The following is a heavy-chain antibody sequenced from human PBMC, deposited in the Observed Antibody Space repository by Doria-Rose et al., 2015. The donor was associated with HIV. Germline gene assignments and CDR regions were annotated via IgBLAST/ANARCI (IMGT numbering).Heavy chain of an antibody. D-gene: IGHD6-13*01. J-gene: IGHJ4*02. V-gene: IGHV2-26*01. CDR3: ARIKSSRWYHKYYFDF. CDR2: IFSDDER. Sequence: QITLKESGPALVKPTETLTLTCTVSGVSLSSPGMGVSWIRQPPGKALEWLANIFSDDERSYKTSLNSRLTISRGTSKSQVVLTMTDMDPVDTATYYCARIKSSRWYHKYYFDFWGQGTLVIVSA. CDR1: GVSLSSPGMG.